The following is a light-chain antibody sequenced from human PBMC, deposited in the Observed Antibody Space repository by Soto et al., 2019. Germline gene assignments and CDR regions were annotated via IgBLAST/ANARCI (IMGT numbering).Light chain of an antibody. J-gene: IGKJ1*01. Sequence: DIQMTQSASSLSGSLGDRVTITWRASQTISSWLAWYQQKQGKAPKLLIYKASTLKSGVPSRFSGSGYGTEFNLTISSLQPDDFATYYCQHYNSYSEAFGQGTKVDIK. CDR3: QHYNSYSEA. CDR1: QTISSW. CDR2: KAS. V-gene: IGKV1-5*03.